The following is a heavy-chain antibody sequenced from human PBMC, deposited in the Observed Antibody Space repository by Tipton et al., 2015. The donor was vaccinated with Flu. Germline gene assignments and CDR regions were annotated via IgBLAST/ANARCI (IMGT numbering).Heavy chain of an antibody. Sequence: TLSLTCNVSGGSVNNDNYWAWLRQPPGKGLEWIGSVHYRGTQYHSPSLKSRVIMSADTANNLFSLRFSSVTAADTGVYYCARDLWNDRRAYYYYGVDVWGQGTTVTVSS. D-gene: IGHD1-1*01. J-gene: IGHJ6*02. V-gene: IGHV4-39*02. CDR3: ARDLWNDRRAYYYYGVDV. CDR1: GGSVNNDNY. CDR2: VHYRGTQ.